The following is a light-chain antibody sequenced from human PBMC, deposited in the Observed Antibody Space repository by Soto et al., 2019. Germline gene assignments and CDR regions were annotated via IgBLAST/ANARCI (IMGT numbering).Light chain of an antibody. V-gene: IGKV3-20*01. Sequence: EIVLTQSPGTLSLSPGERATLSCRASESVDSNYLAWYQQKSGQAPRLLISGASSRATGIPDRFIGSGSGTAYTITIISLEPADFAVYYCQQYSDSPGTFGQGTKVQIK. CDR1: ESVDSNY. CDR2: GAS. CDR3: QQYSDSPGT. J-gene: IGKJ1*01.